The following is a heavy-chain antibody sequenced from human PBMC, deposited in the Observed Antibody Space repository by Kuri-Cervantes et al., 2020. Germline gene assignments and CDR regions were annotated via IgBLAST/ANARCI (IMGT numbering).Heavy chain of an antibody. Sequence: SGPTLVKPTQTLTLTCTFSGFSLSTSGVGVGWIRQPPGKALEWLARIDWDDDKFYSTSLKTRLTISKDTSKNQVVLTMTNMDPVDTATYYCARDYYGSGNLRFDPWGQGTLVTVSS. V-gene: IGHV2-70D*14. CDR3: ARDYYGSGNLRFDP. J-gene: IGHJ5*02. CDR2: IDWDDDK. CDR1: GFSLSTSGVG. D-gene: IGHD3-10*01.